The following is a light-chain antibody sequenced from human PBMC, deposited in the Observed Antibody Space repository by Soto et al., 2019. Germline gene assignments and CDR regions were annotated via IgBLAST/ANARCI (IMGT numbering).Light chain of an antibody. J-gene: IGKJ1*01. CDR1: QSISSW. Sequence: DIQMTQSPSTLSASVGDTVTITCRASQSISSWLAWYQQKPGKAPKLLIYDASSLESGVPSRFSGSGSGTEFTLTISSLQPDDFATYYCQHYNSYPWTFGQGTKVGIK. CDR3: QHYNSYPWT. V-gene: IGKV1-5*01. CDR2: DAS.